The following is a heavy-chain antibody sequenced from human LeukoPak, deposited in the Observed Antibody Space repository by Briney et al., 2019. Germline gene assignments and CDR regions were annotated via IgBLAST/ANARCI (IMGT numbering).Heavy chain of an antibody. CDR2: ISAYNGNT. Sequence: ASVKVSCKASGYTFTSYGISWVRQAPGQGLEWMGWISAYNGNTNYAQKLQGRVTMTTDTSTSTAYMELRSLRSDDTAVYYCARVKIQLVATTDDYWGQGTLVTVSS. CDR3: ARVKIQLVATTDDY. CDR1: GYTFTSYG. V-gene: IGHV1-18*01. J-gene: IGHJ4*02. D-gene: IGHD5-18*01.